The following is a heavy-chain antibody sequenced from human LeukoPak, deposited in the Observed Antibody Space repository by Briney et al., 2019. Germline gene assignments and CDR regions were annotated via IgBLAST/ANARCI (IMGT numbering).Heavy chain of an antibody. Sequence: GGSLRLSCAASGFTFDDYAMHWVRHAPGKGLEWVSGISWNSGSIGYADSVKGRFTISRDNAKNSLYLQMNSLRAEDTALYYCAKGDYGDYGWGQGTLVTVSS. V-gene: IGHV3-9*01. CDR1: GFTFDDYA. J-gene: IGHJ4*02. CDR3: AKGDYGDYG. D-gene: IGHD4-17*01. CDR2: ISWNSGSI.